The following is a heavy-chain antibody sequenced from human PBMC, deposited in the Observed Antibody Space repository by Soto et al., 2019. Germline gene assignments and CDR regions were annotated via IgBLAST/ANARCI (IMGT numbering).Heavy chain of an antibody. D-gene: IGHD3-22*01. CDR3: ARDNSDSKGPGSGRWFAP. CDR2: IYYSGST. CDR1: GGSISSGGYY. Sequence: SETLSLTCTVSGGSISSGGYYWRWIRQHPGKGLEWIGYIYYSGSTYYNPSLKRRVTISVGTSKNQFSLKLSSVTAADTAVYYCARDNSDSKGPGSGRWFAPWGQGTLVTVSS. J-gene: IGHJ5*02. V-gene: IGHV4-31*03.